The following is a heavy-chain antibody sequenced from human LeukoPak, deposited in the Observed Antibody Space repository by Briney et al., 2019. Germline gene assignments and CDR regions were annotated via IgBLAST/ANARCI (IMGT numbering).Heavy chain of an antibody. V-gene: IGHV3-7*01. Sequence: GGSLRLSCASSGFTFSSYWMSWVRQAPGKGLEWVANIKQDGSEKYYVDSVKGRFTISRDNAKHSLYPQMHSLRAEDTAVYYCAREPVVGYDFWSGYYTGEADYWGQGTLVTASS. CDR3: AREPVVGYDFWSGYYTGEADY. CDR1: GFTFSSYW. D-gene: IGHD3-3*01. J-gene: IGHJ4*02. CDR2: IKQDGSEK.